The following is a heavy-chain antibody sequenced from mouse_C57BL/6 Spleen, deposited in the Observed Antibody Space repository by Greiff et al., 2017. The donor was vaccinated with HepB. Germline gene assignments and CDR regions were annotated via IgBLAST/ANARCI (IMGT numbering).Heavy chain of an antibody. V-gene: IGHV5-12*01. CDR3: ARLGYDYDGAMDY. CDR2: ISNGGGST. Sequence: EVKLMESGGGLVQPGGSLKLSCAASGFTFSDYYMYWVRQTPEKRLEWVAYISNGGGSTYYPDTVKGRFTISRDNAKNTLYLQMSRLKSEDTAMYYCARLGYDYDGAMDYWGQGTSVTVSS. J-gene: IGHJ4*01. CDR1: GFTFSDYY. D-gene: IGHD2-4*01.